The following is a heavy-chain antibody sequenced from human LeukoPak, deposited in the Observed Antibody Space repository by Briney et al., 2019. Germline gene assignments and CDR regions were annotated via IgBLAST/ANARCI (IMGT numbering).Heavy chain of an antibody. Sequence: PGGSLRLSCAASGFTFSSYAMSWVRQAPGKGLEWVSAISGSGGSTYYADSVKGRFTLSRDNSKNTLYLQMNSLGAEDTAVYYCAKARGKWEQTGWGQGTLVTVSS. V-gene: IGHV3-23*01. CDR3: AKARGKWEQTG. CDR1: GFTFSSYA. J-gene: IGHJ4*02. D-gene: IGHD1-26*01. CDR2: ISGSGGST.